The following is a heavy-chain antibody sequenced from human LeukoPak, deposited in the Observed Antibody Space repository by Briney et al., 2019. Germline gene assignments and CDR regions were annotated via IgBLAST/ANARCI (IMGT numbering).Heavy chain of an antibody. J-gene: IGHJ4*02. V-gene: IGHV3-30*02. CDR2: IRFDGSNK. CDR1: GFTFSSYG. Sequence: PGGSLRLSCAGSGFTFSSYGMHWVRQAPGKGLEWVAFIRFDGSNKYYADSVKGRFTISRDNSKNTLYLQMNSLRAEDTAVYYCARTKMAPFDYWGQGTLVTVSS. CDR3: ARTKMAPFDY. D-gene: IGHD5-24*01.